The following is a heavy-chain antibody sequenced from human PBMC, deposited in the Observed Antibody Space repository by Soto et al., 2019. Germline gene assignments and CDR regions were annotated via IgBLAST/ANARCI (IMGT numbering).Heavy chain of an antibody. Sequence: GASVKVSCKASGVTFSSYAICWVRQAPGQGLEWMGGIIPIFGTANYAQKFQGRVTITADESTSTAYMELSSLRSEDTAVYYCARGLNSSGYYFEYWGQGTLVTVSS. CDR2: IIPIFGTA. J-gene: IGHJ4*02. CDR1: GVTFSSYA. D-gene: IGHD3-22*01. V-gene: IGHV1-69*13. CDR3: ARGLNSSGYYFEY.